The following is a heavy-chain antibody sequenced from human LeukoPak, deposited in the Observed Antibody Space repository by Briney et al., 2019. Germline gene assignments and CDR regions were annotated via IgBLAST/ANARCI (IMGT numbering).Heavy chain of an antibody. CDR3: ARHGHHGDHDY. Sequence: SETLSLTCTVSGGSISSYYWSWIRQPPGKGLEWIGSIYYSGSTSYNPSLKSRVTISVDTSKNQFSLKLTSVTAADTAVYYCARHGHHGDHDYWGQGTLVTVSS. D-gene: IGHD2-21*02. J-gene: IGHJ4*02. CDR2: IYYSGST. CDR1: GGSISSYY. V-gene: IGHV4-59*05.